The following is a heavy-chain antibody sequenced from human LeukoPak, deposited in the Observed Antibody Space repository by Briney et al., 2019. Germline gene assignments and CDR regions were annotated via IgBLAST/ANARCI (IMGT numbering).Heavy chain of an antibody. D-gene: IGHD2-21*02. CDR2: INPSAGST. J-gene: IGHJ4*02. CDR1: GYTFTSCY. Sequence: ASVKVSCKTSGYTFTSCYMHWVRQAPGQGLEWMGMINPSAGSTRYAQKFQGRVTMTTDTSTSTVYMELSSLRSEDTAVYYCARGGCGDSAAPFDDRGQGTLVPVSS. V-gene: IGHV1-46*01. CDR3: ARGGCGDSAAPFDD.